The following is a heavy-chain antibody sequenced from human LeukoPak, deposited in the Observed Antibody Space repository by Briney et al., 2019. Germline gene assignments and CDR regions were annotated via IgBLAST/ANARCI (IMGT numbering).Heavy chain of an antibody. Sequence: PSRSLRLSCAASGFTFDDYAMHWVRQAPGKGLEWVSGISWNSGGIGYADSVKGRFSISRDNAKNSLYLEMNSLRDEDTAFYYCAKDGGSGWTTDYYYGMDVWGQGTTVIVSS. V-gene: IGHV3-9*01. CDR2: ISWNSGGI. D-gene: IGHD6-19*01. CDR3: AKDGGSGWTTDYYYGMDV. CDR1: GFTFDDYA. J-gene: IGHJ6*02.